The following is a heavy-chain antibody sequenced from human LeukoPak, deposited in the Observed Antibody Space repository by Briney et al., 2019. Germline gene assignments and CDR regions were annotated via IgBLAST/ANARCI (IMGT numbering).Heavy chain of an antibody. V-gene: IGHV1-2*02. Sequence: ASVKVSCKASGYTFTGYYMHWVRQAPGQGLGWMGWINPNSGGTNYAQKFQGRVTMTRDTSISTAYMELSRLRSDDTAVYYCARRGAGYNWNSIGPWGQGTLVAVSS. CDR3: ARRGAGYNWNSIGP. CDR2: INPNSGGT. J-gene: IGHJ5*02. CDR1: GYTFTGYY. D-gene: IGHD1-7*01.